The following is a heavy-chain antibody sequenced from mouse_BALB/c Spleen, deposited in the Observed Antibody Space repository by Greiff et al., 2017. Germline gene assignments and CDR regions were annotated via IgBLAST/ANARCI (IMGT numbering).Heavy chain of an antibody. Sequence: DVKLVESGGGLVKPGGSLKLSCAASGFTFSSYTMSWVRQTPEKRLEWVATISSGGSYTYYPDSVKGRFTISRDNAKNTLYLQMSSLKSEDTAMYYCTRGNWDVYYFDYWGQGTTLTVSS. CDR3: TRGNWDVYYFDY. D-gene: IGHD4-1*01. CDR1: GFTFSSYT. J-gene: IGHJ2*01. V-gene: IGHV5-6-4*01. CDR2: ISSGGSYT.